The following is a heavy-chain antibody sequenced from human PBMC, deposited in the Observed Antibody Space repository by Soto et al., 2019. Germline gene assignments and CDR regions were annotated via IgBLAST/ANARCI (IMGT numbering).Heavy chain of an antibody. CDR1: GGSVTSYY. D-gene: IGHD5-12*01. J-gene: IGHJ6*02. V-gene: IGHV4-4*07. CDR2: IYSGGST. Sequence: QVQLQESGPGLVKPSETLSLTCTVSGGSVTSYYWNWIRQPAGKGLEWIGRIYSGGSTNDNPSLKSRVTMSVDTSKNQFSLKLTSVTAADTAVYYCARDSGYDSGMDVWGQGTTVTVSS. CDR3: ARDSGYDSGMDV.